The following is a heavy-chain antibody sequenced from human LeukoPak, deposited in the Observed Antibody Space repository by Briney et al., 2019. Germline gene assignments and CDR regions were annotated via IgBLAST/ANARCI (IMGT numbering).Heavy chain of an antibody. J-gene: IGHJ4*02. D-gene: IGHD5-24*01. CDR3: ARDGDGYNYFDY. V-gene: IGHV4-34*01. CDR2: IYYSGST. Sequence: SETLSLTCAVYGGSFNGYYWNWIRQPPGKGLEWIGSIYYSGSTYYNPSLKSRVTISVDTSKNQFSLKLSSVTAADTAVYYCARDGDGYNYFDYWGQGTLVTVSS. CDR1: GGSFNGYY.